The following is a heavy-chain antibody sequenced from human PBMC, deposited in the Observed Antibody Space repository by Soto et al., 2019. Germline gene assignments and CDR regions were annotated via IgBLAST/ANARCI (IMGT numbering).Heavy chain of an antibody. D-gene: IGHD1-20*01. Sequence: SETLSLTCTVSGGSVSSYYWSWIRQPPGKGLEWIGYIYYSGSTNYNPSLKSRVTISVDTSKNQFSLKLSSVTAADTAVYYCARDRYNWNELYYGMDVWGQGTTVTVSS. V-gene: IGHV4-59*02. CDR1: GGSVSSYY. CDR3: ARDRYNWNELYYGMDV. J-gene: IGHJ6*02. CDR2: IYYSGST.